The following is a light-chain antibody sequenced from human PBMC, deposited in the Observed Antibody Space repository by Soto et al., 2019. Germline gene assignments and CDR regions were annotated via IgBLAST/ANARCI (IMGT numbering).Light chain of an antibody. CDR2: GAS. Sequence: IVTTHSPATLSVSSWEGSTIFCSSSQSVSSNLAWYQQKPGQAPRLLIYGASTRATGIPARFSGSGSGTEFTLTISSLQSEDFAVYFCQQYNDWPRTFGQGTKVDIK. CDR1: QSVSSN. CDR3: QQYNDWPRT. V-gene: IGKV3-15*01. J-gene: IGKJ1*01.